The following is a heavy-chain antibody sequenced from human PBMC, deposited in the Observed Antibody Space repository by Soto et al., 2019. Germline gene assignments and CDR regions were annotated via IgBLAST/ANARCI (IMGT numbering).Heavy chain of an antibody. D-gene: IGHD5-12*01. CDR1: GYTFTSYD. Sequence: QVQLVQSGAEVKKPGASVKVSCKASGYTFTSYDINWVRQATGQGLEWMGWMNPNSGNTGYAQKFQGRATMTRNTSISTAYMELSSLRSEDTAVYYCARGVHGGYDYDYYYYMDVWGKGTTVTVSS. V-gene: IGHV1-8*01. CDR2: MNPNSGNT. CDR3: ARGVHGGYDYDYYYYMDV. J-gene: IGHJ6*03.